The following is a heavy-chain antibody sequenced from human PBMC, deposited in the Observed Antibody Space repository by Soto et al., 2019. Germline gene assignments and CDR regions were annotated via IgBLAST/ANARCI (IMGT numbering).Heavy chain of an antibody. CDR2: IIPILGIA. CDR3: ARDPLSNSGSSY. J-gene: IGHJ4*02. V-gene: IGHV1-69*04. Sequence: SVKGSCTASGGTFSSYTISWVRQAPGQGLEWMGRIIPILGIANYAQKFQGRVTITADKSTSTAYMELSSLRSEDTAVYYRARDPLSNSGSSYWGQGTLVTVSS. D-gene: IGHD1-26*01. CDR1: GGTFSSYT.